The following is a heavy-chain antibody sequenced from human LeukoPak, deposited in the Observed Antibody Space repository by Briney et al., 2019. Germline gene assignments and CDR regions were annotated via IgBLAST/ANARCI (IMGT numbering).Heavy chain of an antibody. CDR1: GFTFSSYG. V-gene: IGHV3-23*01. Sequence: GGSLRLSCAASGFTFSSYGMSWVRQAPGKGLEWVSAISGSGGSTYYADSVKGRFTISRDNSKNTLYLQMNSLRAEDTAVYYCAKDSGYYDSSGYYDDAFDIWGQGTMVTVSS. J-gene: IGHJ3*02. CDR2: ISGSGGST. CDR3: AKDSGYYDSSGYYDDAFDI. D-gene: IGHD3-22*01.